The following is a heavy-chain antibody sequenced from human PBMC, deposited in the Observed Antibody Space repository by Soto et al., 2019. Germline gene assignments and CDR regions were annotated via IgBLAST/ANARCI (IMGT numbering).Heavy chain of an antibody. CDR2: ISGSGGST. Sequence: EVQLLESGGGLVQPGGSLRLSCAASGFTFSSYAMSWVRQAPGKGLEWVSAISGSGGSTYYADSVKGRFTISRDNSKNTLYVQMNSLRAEDTAVYYCAKAPTNYGSGSYYYYWGQGTLVTVSS. V-gene: IGHV3-23*01. D-gene: IGHD3-10*01. J-gene: IGHJ4*02. CDR1: GFTFSSYA. CDR3: AKAPTNYGSGSYYYY.